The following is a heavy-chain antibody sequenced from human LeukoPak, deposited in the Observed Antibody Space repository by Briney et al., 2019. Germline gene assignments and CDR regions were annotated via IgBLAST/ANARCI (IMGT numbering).Heavy chain of an antibody. CDR2: IKSKSDGGTT. D-gene: IGHD3-10*01. CDR1: GFTFSNAW. J-gene: IGHJ4*02. Sequence: GGPLRLSCAASGFTFSNAWMSWVRQAPGKGLEWVGRIKSKSDGGTTDYAAPVKGRFTISRDDSKNTLYLQMNSLKTEDTAVYYCTAHYFGSGKYWGQGTLVTVSS. V-gene: IGHV3-15*01. CDR3: TAHYFGSGKY.